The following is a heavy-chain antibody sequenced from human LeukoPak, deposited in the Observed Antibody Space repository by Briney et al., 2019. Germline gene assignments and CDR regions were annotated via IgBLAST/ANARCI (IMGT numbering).Heavy chain of an antibody. J-gene: IGHJ6*03. CDR1: GYTFTGYY. CDR3: ARGYSSSWKTEYYYYYYMDV. CDR2: INPNSGGT. V-gene: IGHV1-2*02. D-gene: IGHD6-13*01. Sequence: GASVKVSCKASGYTFTGYYMHWVRQAPGQGLEWMGWINPNSGGTNYAQKFQGRVTMTRDTSISTAYMELSRLRSDDTAVYYCARGYSSSWKTEYYYYYYMDVWGKGTTVTVSS.